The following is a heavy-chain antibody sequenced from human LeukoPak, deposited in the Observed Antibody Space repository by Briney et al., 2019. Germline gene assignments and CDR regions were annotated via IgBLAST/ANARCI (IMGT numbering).Heavy chain of an antibody. CDR2: INHSGST. D-gene: IGHD6-19*01. CDR1: GGSFSGYY. J-gene: IGHJ4*02. Sequence: SETLSLTCAVYGGSFSGYYWSWIRQPPGKGLEWIGEINHSGSTNYNPSLKSRVTISVGTSKNQFSLKLSSVTAADTAVYYCARQDSSGWEDYWGQGTLVTVSS. V-gene: IGHV4-34*01. CDR3: ARQDSSGWEDY.